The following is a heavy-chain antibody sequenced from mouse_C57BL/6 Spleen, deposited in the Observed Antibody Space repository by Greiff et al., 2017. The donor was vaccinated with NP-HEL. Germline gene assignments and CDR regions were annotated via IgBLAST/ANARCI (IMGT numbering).Heavy chain of an antibody. CDR1: GFNIKDYY. CDR3: ARFGYYGSSYQYYFDY. Sequence: VQLQQSGAELVKPGASVKLSCTASGFNIKDYYMHWVKQRTEQGLEWIGRIDPEDGETKYAPKFQGKATITADTSSNTAYLQLSSLTSEDTAVYYCARFGYYGSSYQYYFDYWGQGTTLTVSS. V-gene: IGHV14-2*01. D-gene: IGHD1-1*01. J-gene: IGHJ2*01. CDR2: IDPEDGET.